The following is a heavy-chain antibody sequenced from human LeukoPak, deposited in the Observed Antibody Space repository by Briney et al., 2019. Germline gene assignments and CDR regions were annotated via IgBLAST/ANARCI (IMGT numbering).Heavy chain of an antibody. D-gene: IGHD3-22*01. CDR3: ARRQYYYDSSGESLDY. V-gene: IGHV4-59*12. CDR1: GGSISSYY. CDR2: IYYSGST. J-gene: IGHJ4*02. Sequence: PSETLSLTCTVSGGSISSYYWSWIRQPPGKGLEWIGYIYYSGSTNYNPSLKSRVTISVDTSKNQFSLKLSSVTAADTAVYYCARRQYYYDSSGESLDYWGQGTLVTVSS.